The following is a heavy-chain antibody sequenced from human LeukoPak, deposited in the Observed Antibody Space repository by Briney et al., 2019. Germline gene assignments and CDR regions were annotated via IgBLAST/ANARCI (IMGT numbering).Heavy chain of an antibody. CDR1: GFTFNRRG. CDR3: ARVGQWLDY. V-gene: IGHV3-30*02. Sequence: GGSLRLSCAASGFTFNRRGMHWVRQAPGKGLEWVAFIRYDGGETFYADSVKGRFTISRDNAKNSLYLQMNSLRAEDTAVYYCARVGQWLDYWGQGTLVTVSS. J-gene: IGHJ4*02. CDR2: IRYDGGET. D-gene: IGHD6-19*01.